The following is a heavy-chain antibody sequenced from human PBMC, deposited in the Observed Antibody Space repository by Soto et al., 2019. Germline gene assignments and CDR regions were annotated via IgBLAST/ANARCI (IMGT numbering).Heavy chain of an antibody. J-gene: IGHJ3*02. CDR2: ISSSSSYI. V-gene: IGHV3-21*01. CDR1: GFTFSSYS. CDR3: ARDQAAGDYGVLDAFDI. Sequence: EVQLVESGGGLVKPGGSLRLSCAASGFTFSSYSMNWVRQAPGKGLEWVSSISSSSSYIYYADSVKGRFTISRDNAKNSRYLQMNSLRAEDTAVYYCARDQAAGDYGVLDAFDIWGQGTMVTVSS. D-gene: IGHD4-17*01.